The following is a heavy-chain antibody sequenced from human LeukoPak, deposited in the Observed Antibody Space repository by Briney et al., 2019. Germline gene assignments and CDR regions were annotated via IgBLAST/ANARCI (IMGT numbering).Heavy chain of an antibody. CDR2: INPNSAGT. CDR1: GYTFTGYY. CDR3: ARFDILTGSYYYYGMDV. D-gene: IGHD3-9*01. J-gene: IGHJ6*02. Sequence: ASVKVSCKASGYTFTGYYMHWVRQAPGQGLEWMGWINPNSAGTNYSQKFQGRVTMTRDTSISTAYMELSRLRFDDTAVYYCARFDILTGSYYYYGMDVWGQGTTVTVSS. V-gene: IGHV1-2*02.